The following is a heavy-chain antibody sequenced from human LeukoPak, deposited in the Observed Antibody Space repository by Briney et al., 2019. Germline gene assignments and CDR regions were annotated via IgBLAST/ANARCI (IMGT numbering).Heavy chain of an antibody. V-gene: IGHV3-15*01. CDR2: IKSKTDGGTT. D-gene: IGHD3-9*01. CDR3: STEFYYDIGSSGNY. J-gene: IGHJ4*02. CDR1: GFTFSKAW. Sequence: PGGSLRLSCAASGFTFSKAWMSWVRQAPGKGLEWVGRIKSKTDGGTTDHAASVKGRFTISRDDSKNTLYLQMNSLKTEDTAMYYCSTEFYYDIGSSGNYWGQGTLVTVSS.